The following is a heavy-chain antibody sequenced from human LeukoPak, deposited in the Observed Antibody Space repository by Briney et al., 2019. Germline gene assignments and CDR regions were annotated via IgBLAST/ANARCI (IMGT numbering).Heavy chain of an antibody. J-gene: IGHJ1*01. V-gene: IGHV3-7*01. CDR1: GFTFSSYW. Sequence: GGSLRLSCAASGFTFSSYWMSWVRQAPGKGLEWVANIKQDGSEKYYVDCVKGRFTISRDNAKNSLYLQMYSLRAEDTAVYYCARGAAMIVVVMAEYFQHWGQGTLVTVSS. CDR2: IKQDGSEK. CDR3: ARGAAMIVVVMAEYFQH. D-gene: IGHD3-22*01.